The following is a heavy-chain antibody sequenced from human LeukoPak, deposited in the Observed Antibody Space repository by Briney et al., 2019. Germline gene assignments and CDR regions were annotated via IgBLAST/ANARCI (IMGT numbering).Heavy chain of an antibody. J-gene: IGHJ4*02. CDR2: INPSVGST. D-gene: IGHD2-21*02. CDR1: GFNFSSYA. CDR3: PKIIKDCGGDSHLKLYYLDY. V-gene: IGHV3-23*01. Sequence: PGGSLTLSCAASGFNFSSYAINWVCNAPATGLDLVSSINPSVGSTSYAHSVMSRFTIARDNSRNTLYLHINTLRAADTAVYYRPKIIKDCGGDSHLKLYYLDYWGQGTLVNVSS.